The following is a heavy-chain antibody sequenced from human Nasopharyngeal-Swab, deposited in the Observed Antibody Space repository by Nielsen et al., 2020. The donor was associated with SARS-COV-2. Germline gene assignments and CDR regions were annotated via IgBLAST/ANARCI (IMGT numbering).Heavy chain of an antibody. D-gene: IGHD3-22*01. V-gene: IGHV3-23*03. CDR3: AKGWVRRSPPSFAS. CDR2: IYSGGSST. Sequence: GGSLRLSCAASGFTFSSYAMSWVRQAPGQGLEWVSVIYSGGSSTYYADSVKGRFTISRDNSKNTLYLQMNSLRAADTAVYYCAKGWVRRSPPSFASWGQGTLVTVSS. J-gene: IGHJ4*02. CDR1: GFTFSSYA.